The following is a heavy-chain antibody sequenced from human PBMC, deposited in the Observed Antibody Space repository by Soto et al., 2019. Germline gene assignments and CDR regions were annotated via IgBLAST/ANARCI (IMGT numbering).Heavy chain of an antibody. Sequence: EVQLVESGGGLVQPGGSLRLSCAASGFTVSSNYMSWVRQAPWKGLEWVSVFYSGGSTYYADSVKGRFTISRDNSKNTLYLQMNSLRAEDTAVSYCARGDSSGYYSNWFDPWGQGTLVTVSS. V-gene: IGHV3-66*01. CDR3: ARGDSSGYYSNWFDP. CDR2: FYSGGST. J-gene: IGHJ5*02. D-gene: IGHD3-22*01. CDR1: GFTVSSNY.